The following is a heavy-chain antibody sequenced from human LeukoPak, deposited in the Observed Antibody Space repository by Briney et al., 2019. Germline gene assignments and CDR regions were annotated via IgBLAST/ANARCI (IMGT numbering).Heavy chain of an antibody. D-gene: IGHD3-3*01. V-gene: IGHV3-30*18. CDR2: ISYDGSNK. Sequence: PGGSLRLSCAASGFTFSSYGMHWVRQAPGKGLEWVAVISYDGSNKYYADSVKGRFTISRDNSKNTLYLQMNSLRAEDTAVYYCAKAKEVYDFWSGYHSYYGMDVWGKGTTVTVSS. J-gene: IGHJ6*04. CDR1: GFTFSSYG. CDR3: AKAKEVYDFWSGYHSYYGMDV.